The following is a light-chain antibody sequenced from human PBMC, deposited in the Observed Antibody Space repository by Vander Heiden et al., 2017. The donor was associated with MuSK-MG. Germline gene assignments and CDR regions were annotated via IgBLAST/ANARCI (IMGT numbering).Light chain of an antibody. CDR3: SSYAASYNGV. J-gene: IGLJ2*01. Sequence: QSALTQPASASGSPGQSVTISCTGTSSDVGGYNYVSWYQQHPGKAPKRMMYEVTKRPSGVPDRVSGSKSGNKDSLTVSGLRAEDEADEYCSSYAASYNGVFGGGTTLTVL. V-gene: IGLV2-8*01. CDR2: EVT. CDR1: SSDVGGYNY.